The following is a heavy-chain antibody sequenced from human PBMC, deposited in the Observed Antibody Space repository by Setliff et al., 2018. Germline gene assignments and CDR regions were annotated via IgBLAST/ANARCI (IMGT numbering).Heavy chain of an antibody. CDR3: ARGRGVDTAMVYFDY. Sequence: PSETLSLTCTVSGGSISSSSYYWGWIRQPPGKGLEWVSSISSSSSYIYYADSVKGRFTISRDNAKNSLYLQMNSLRAEDTAVYYCARGRGVDTAMVYFDYWGQGTLVTV. J-gene: IGHJ4*02. CDR2: ISSSSSYI. V-gene: IGHV3-21*01. D-gene: IGHD5-18*01. CDR1: GGSISSSS.